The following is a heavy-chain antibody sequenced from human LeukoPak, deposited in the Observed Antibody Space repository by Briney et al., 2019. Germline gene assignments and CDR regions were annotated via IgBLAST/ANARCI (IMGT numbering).Heavy chain of an antibody. D-gene: IGHD3-16*01. CDR3: ARDPPLILRLDAFDI. CDR1: GGSISSGSYY. J-gene: IGHJ3*02. CDR2: IYYSGST. V-gene: IGHV4-39*07. Sequence: NASETLSLTCTVSGGSISSGSYYWGWIRQPPGKGLEWIGSIYYSGSTYYNPSLKSRVTISVDTSKNQFSLKLSSVTAADTAVYYCARDPPLILRLDAFDIWGQGTMVTVSS.